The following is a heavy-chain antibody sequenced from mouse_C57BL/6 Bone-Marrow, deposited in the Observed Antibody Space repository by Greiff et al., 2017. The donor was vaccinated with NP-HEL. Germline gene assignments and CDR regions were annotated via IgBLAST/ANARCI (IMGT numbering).Heavy chain of an antibody. J-gene: IGHJ4*01. Sequence: WIGDINPNNGGTIYNQKFKGKATLTVDKSSSTAYMELRSLTSEDTAVYYCARYPLMDYWGQGTSVTVSS. CDR2: INPNNGGT. CDR3: ARYPLMDY. V-gene: IGHV1-18*01.